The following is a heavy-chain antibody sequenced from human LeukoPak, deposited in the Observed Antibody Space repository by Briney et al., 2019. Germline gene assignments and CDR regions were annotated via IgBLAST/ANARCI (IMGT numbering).Heavy chain of an antibody. D-gene: IGHD2-21*02. Sequence: GGSLRLSCAASGFTFSSYSMNWVRQAPGKGLEWVSSISSSSSYIYYADSVKGRFTISRDNAKNSLYLQMNSLRAEDTAAYYCARDGVTLHFDYWGQGTLVTVSS. V-gene: IGHV3-21*01. J-gene: IGHJ4*02. CDR1: GFTFSSYS. CDR3: ARDGVTLHFDY. CDR2: ISSSSSYI.